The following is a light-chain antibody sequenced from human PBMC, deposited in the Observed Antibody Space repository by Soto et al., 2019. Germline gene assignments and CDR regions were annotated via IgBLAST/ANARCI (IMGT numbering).Light chain of an antibody. CDR1: QSVGRN. Sequence: EIVMTQSPATLSVSPGERATLSCRASQSVGRNLAWYQQKPGQSPRLLDYGASTRATGITARFSGSGSGTDFTLSISSLQSQDFAIYYCQHYYNWPRTFGQGTRVEIK. CDR3: QHYYNWPRT. J-gene: IGKJ1*01. V-gene: IGKV3-15*01. CDR2: GAS.